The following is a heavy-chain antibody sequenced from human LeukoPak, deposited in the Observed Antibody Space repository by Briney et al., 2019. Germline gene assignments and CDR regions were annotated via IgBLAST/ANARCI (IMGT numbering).Heavy chain of an antibody. J-gene: IGHJ4*02. D-gene: IGHD3-10*01. CDR1: GFTFSSYA. CDR2: ITSSSNYI. Sequence: GGSLRLSCAASGFTFSSYAMSWVRQAPGKGLEWVSSITSSSNYIYYADSVKGRFTISRDNAKNSLYLQMNSLRAEDTTVYYCARDCWDYGSGSYCGIDYWGQGTLVTVSS. V-gene: IGHV3-21*03. CDR3: ARDCWDYGSGSYCGIDY.